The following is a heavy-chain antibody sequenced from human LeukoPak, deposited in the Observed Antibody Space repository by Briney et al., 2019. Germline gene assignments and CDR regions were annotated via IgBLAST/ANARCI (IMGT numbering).Heavy chain of an antibody. CDR2: ISTTSNYI. J-gene: IGHJ2*01. CDR1: GFTFSSYA. Sequence: GGSLRLSCAASGFTFSSYAMNWVRQTPGKGLEWVSSISTTSNYIYYADSVKGRFTVSRDNAQNSLFLQMNGLSAEDTALYYCARGSFFYGSGTSYRSWYFDLWGRGTLVTVSS. CDR3: ARGSFFYGSGTSYRSWYFDL. D-gene: IGHD3-10*01. V-gene: IGHV3-21*06.